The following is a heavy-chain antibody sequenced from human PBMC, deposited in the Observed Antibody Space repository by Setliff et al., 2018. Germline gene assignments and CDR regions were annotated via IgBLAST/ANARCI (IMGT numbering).Heavy chain of an antibody. V-gene: IGHV4-4*07. CDR1: GGSFSSYY. J-gene: IGHJ6*03. CDR2: IYIGGSA. D-gene: IGHD6-19*01. CDR3: AREQWLDPPGYYYMDV. Sequence: PSETLSLTCDVFGGSFSSYYWSWIRQPAGKGLEWIGHIYIGGSANYNPSLKSRVTMSIDTSKNQFSLKLNSVTAADMAVYYCAREQWLDPPGYYYMDVWAKGTTVTVSS.